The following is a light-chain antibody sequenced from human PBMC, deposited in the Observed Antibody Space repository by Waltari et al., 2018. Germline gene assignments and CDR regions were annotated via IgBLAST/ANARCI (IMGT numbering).Light chain of an antibody. Sequence: QSALTQPASVSGSPGQSITISCTGTSIDIGIYNFVSLYPVHPDPAPKLIIFDFTNRPPGVSSRFSGSKSGNTASLTISGLQSEDEADYYCSSSTSSSTLNVIFGGGTKLTVL. CDR2: DFT. V-gene: IGLV2-14*03. CDR3: SSSTSSSTLNVI. CDR1: SIDIGIYNF. J-gene: IGLJ2*01.